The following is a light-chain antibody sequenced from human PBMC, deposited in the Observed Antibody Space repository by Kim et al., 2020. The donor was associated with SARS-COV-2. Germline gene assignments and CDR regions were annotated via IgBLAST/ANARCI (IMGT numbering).Light chain of an antibody. Sequence: GQSATISCTGTSSDVGGYNYVSWYQQHPGKAPKLIIYEVSTRPSGVPDRFSGSKSGNTASLTVSGLQAEEETDYYCSTYAGSNFVVFGGGTQLTVL. CDR3: STYAGSNFVV. V-gene: IGLV2-8*01. J-gene: IGLJ2*01. CDR1: SSDVGGYNY. CDR2: EVS.